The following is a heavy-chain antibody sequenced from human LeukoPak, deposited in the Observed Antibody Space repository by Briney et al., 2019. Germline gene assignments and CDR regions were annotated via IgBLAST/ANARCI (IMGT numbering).Heavy chain of an antibody. CDR3: AREVRDGYNDAFDI. Sequence: ASVTVSCQASGYTFPSYYMYWVRQAPGQGLEGMGWISAYNGNTNYAQKLQGRVTMTTDTSTSTAYLELRSLRSDDTAVYYCAREVRDGYNDAFDIWGQGTMVTVSS. J-gene: IGHJ3*02. D-gene: IGHD5-24*01. CDR2: ISAYNGNT. CDR1: GYTFPSYY. V-gene: IGHV1-18*04.